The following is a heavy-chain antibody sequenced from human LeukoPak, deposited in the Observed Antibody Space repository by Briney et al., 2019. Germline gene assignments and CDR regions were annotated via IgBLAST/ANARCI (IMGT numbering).Heavy chain of an antibody. D-gene: IGHD3-22*01. J-gene: IGHJ4*02. CDR3: SKSRYNYDNRVASYEDY. Sequence: SLKLSCKASGFTFSNCGMSWVRQAPGQGLEWMGNIMPISGSANYPQKVKGRVTIFTGNSTSSPYMQLKSLRSEDTAVYFCSKSRYNYDNRVASYEDYWGQGTLVTVSS. CDR2: IMPISGSA. V-gene: IGHV1-69*04. CDR1: GFTFSNCG.